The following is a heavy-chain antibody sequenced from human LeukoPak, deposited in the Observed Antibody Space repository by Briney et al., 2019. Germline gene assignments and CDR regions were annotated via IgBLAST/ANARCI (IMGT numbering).Heavy chain of an antibody. J-gene: IGHJ4*02. CDR2: IYSGGST. CDR3: ASTYYGSGSYFAY. Sequence: GSLRPSCAASGFTVSSNYMSWVRQAPGKGLEWVSVIYSGGSTYYADSVKGRFTISRDNSKNTLYLQMNSLRAEDTAVYYCASTYYGSGSYFAYWGQGTLVTVSS. V-gene: IGHV3-66*01. CDR1: GFTVSSNY. D-gene: IGHD3-10*01.